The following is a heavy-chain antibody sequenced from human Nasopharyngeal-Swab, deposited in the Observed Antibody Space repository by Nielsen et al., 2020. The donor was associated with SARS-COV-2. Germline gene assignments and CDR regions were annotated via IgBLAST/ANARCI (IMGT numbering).Heavy chain of an antibody. Sequence: GGSLRLSCAASGFTFDDYTMHWVRQAPGKGLEWVSFISWDGGSTYYADSVKGRFTISRDNSKNSLYLQMNSLRTEDTALYYCAKDIRATIAAAGIFDYWGQGTLVTDSS. V-gene: IGHV3-43*01. D-gene: IGHD6-13*01. CDR1: GFTFDDYT. CDR3: AKDIRATIAAAGIFDY. CDR2: ISWDGGST. J-gene: IGHJ4*02.